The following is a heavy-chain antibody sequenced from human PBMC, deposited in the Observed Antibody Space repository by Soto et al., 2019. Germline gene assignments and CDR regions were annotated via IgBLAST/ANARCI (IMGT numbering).Heavy chain of an antibody. CDR3: ARERQGTVTTGYYYYYYMDV. CDR1: GYTFTSYD. J-gene: IGHJ6*03. D-gene: IGHD4-17*01. V-gene: IGHV1-8*01. CDR2: MNPNSGNT. Sequence: GASVKVSCKASGYTFTSYDINWVRQATGQGLEWMGWMNPNSGNTGYAQKFQGRVTMTRNTSISTAYMELSSLRSEDTAVYYCARERQGTVTTGYYYYYYMDVWGKGTTVTVSS.